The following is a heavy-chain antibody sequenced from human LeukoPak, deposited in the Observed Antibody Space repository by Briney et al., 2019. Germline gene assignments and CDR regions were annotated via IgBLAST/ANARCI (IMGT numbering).Heavy chain of an antibody. J-gene: IGHJ4*02. Sequence: GGSLRLSCAASGFTFSSYAMHWVRQAPGKGLEWVAVISYDGSNKYYADSVKGRFTISRDNSKNTLYLQMNSLRAEDTAVYYCARGEAVVPAATPYYLDYWGQGTLVTVSS. D-gene: IGHD2-2*01. CDR2: ISYDGSNK. V-gene: IGHV3-30-3*01. CDR1: GFTFSSYA. CDR3: ARGEAVVPAATPYYLDY.